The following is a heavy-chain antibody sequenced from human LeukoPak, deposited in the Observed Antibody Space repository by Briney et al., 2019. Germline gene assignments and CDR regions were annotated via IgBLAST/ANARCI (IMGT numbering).Heavy chain of an antibody. J-gene: IGHJ1*01. CDR1: GFTVSSNY. CDR3: TRRSRVRRYFQH. D-gene: IGHD1-1*01. Sequence: PGGSLRLSCAASGFTVSSNYMSWVRQAPGKGLEWVGFIRSKAYGGTTEYAASVKGRFTISRDDSKSIAYLQMNSLKTEDTAVYYCTRRSRVRRYFQHWGQGTLVTVSS. V-gene: IGHV3-49*04. CDR2: IRSKAYGGTT.